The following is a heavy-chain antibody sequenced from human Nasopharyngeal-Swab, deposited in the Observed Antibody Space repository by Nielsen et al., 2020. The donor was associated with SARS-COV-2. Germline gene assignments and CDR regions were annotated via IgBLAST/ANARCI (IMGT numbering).Heavy chain of an antibody. Sequence: GESLKISCAASGFTFSSYSMNWVRQAPGKGLEWVSYISSSSTIYYADSVKGRFTISRDNAKNSLYLQMNSLRAEDTAVYYCARDYDEGDWGHFDYWGQGTLVTVSS. CDR3: ARDYDEGDWGHFDY. CDR2: ISSSSTI. CDR1: GFTFSSYS. V-gene: IGHV3-48*01. D-gene: IGHD7-27*01. J-gene: IGHJ4*02.